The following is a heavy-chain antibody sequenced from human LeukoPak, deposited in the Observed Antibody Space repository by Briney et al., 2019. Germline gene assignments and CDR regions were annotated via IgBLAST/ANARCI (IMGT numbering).Heavy chain of an antibody. J-gene: IGHJ4*02. CDR3: ARAKEYYYGSGRY. CDR1: GDTFSTYY. Sequence: GASVKVSCKASGDTFSTYYMHRVRQAPGQGLEWMGWINPNSGGTNYAQKFQGRVTMTRDTSISTAYMELSRLRSDDTAVYYCARAKEYYYGSGRYWGQGTLVTVSS. D-gene: IGHD3-10*01. V-gene: IGHV1-2*02. CDR2: INPNSGGT.